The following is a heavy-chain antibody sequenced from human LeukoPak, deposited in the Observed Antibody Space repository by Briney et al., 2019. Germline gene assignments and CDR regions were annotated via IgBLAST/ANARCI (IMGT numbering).Heavy chain of an antibody. J-gene: IGHJ6*02. CDR1: GFTFSKYS. CDR2: ISSSSSTI. Sequence: GSLRLSCAASGFTFSKYSMNWVRQAPGKGLEWVSYISSSSSTIYYGDSVKGRFTISRDNAKNSLYLQMNSLRAEDTAVYYCARDGRGYSSGWIYMDVWGQGTTVTVSS. CDR3: ARDGRGYSSGWIYMDV. D-gene: IGHD6-19*01. V-gene: IGHV3-48*01.